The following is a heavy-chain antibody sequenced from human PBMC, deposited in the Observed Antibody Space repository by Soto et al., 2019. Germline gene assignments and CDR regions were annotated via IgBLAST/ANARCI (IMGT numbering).Heavy chain of an antibody. J-gene: IGHJ4*02. V-gene: IGHV4-59*01. CDR3: ARVVDTVTDV. D-gene: IGHD4-17*01. Sequence: PSETLSLTCTVSGGSISSYYWSWIRQPPGKGLEWIGYIYYSGSTNYNPSLKSRVTISVDTSKNQFSLKLSSVTAADTAVYYCARVVDTVTDVWGQGTLVTVSS. CDR1: GGSISSYY. CDR2: IYYSGST.